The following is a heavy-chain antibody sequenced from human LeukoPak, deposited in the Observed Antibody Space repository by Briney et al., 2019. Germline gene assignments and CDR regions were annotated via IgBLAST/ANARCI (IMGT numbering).Heavy chain of an antibody. CDR3: ATVNQAYYDSSGISPPFDY. CDR2: IIPILGTA. CDR1: GGTFSSYA. J-gene: IGHJ4*02. Sequence: ASVKVSCKASGGTFSSYAISWVRQAPGQGLEWMGGIIPILGTANYAQKFQGRVTITTDESTSTAYMELSSLRSEDTAVYYCATVNQAYYDSSGISPPFDYWGQGTLISVSS. V-gene: IGHV1-69*05. D-gene: IGHD3-22*01.